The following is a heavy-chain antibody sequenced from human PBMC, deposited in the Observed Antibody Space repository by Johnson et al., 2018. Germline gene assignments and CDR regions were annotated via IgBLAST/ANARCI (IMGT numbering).Heavy chain of an antibody. CDR1: GFTFSSYG. D-gene: IGHD5-24*01. V-gene: IGHV3-30*18. CDR2: ISYDGSNK. Sequence: QVQLLESGGGVVQPGRSLRLSCAASGFTFSSYGMHWVRQAPGKGLEWVAVISYDGSNKYYADSVKGRFTISRDNSKNTLSLQMNRLRAEDSAVYYCANTHVEMATIGGAFDIWGQGTMVTVSS. J-gene: IGHJ3*02. CDR3: ANTHVEMATIGGAFDI.